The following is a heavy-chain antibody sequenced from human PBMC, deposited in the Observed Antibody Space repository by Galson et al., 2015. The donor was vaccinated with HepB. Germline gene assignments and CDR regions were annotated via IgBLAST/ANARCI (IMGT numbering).Heavy chain of an antibody. D-gene: IGHD5-12*01. V-gene: IGHV3-7*03. Sequence: SLRLSCAASGSTFSGRWMSWVRRAPGKGPEWVANINRDGSERYYADSVRGRFAISRDNAKNSLYLQMNSLRAEDTAVYICIYSAGDCWGQGTLVTVSS. CDR2: INRDGSER. J-gene: IGHJ4*02. CDR1: GSTFSGRW. CDR3: IYSAGDC.